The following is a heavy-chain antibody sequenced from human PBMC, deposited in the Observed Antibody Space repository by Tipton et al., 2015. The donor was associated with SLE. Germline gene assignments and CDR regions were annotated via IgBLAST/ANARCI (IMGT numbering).Heavy chain of an antibody. D-gene: IGHD2-8*01. CDR3: ARDRYSTNGVCYPTGNDAIDI. Sequence: TLSLTCTVSGGSISSSSYYWGWIRQPPGKGLEWIGSIYYSGSTYYNPSLKSRVTISVDTSKNQFSLKLSSVTAADTAVYYCARDRYSTNGVCYPTGNDAIDIWGQGSMVTVSA. CDR1: GGSISSSSYY. J-gene: IGHJ3*02. V-gene: IGHV4-39*07. CDR2: IYYSGST.